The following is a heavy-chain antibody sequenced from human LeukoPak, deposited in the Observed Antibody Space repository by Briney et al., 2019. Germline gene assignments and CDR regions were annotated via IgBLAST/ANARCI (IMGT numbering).Heavy chain of an antibody. J-gene: IGHJ4*02. CDR3: AKDDMMVTMVRGVITFDY. V-gene: IGHV1-24*01. CDR1: GYTLTELF. Sequence: ASVKVSCKGSGYTLTELFMHWVRQAPGKGLEWMGGFDPEDGETIYAQKFQGRVTMTEDTSTDTAYMELSSLRYEETAVYYCAKDDMMVTMVRGVITFDYWRQGTLVTVSS. CDR2: FDPEDGET. D-gene: IGHD3-10*01.